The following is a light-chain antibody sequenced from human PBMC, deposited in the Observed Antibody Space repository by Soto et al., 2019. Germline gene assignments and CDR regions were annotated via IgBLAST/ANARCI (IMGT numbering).Light chain of an antibody. CDR1: PAVKKNY. CDR2: GAF. CDR3: QQYGDPSLWT. J-gene: IGKJ1*01. V-gene: IGKV3-20*01. Sequence: VLTQSPGTLYSSPGERATLSCSASPAVKKNYLAWYQQHPCQSPRLLMHGAFTRATGVSDRFTGSGSGTAFTLTIRRLEPEDFAVYFCQQYGDPSLWTLGQGTRVEMK.